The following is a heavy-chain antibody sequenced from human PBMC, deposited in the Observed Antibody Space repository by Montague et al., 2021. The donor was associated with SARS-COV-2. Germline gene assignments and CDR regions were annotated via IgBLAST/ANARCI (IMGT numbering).Heavy chain of an antibody. CDR1: GFSLSTSGMC. Sequence: VEPTQTLTLTCTFSGFSLSTSGMCMTWIRQPPGKALEWLARIDWDGDKYYNTSLKSRLTISKDTSKNLVVLTMTNMDPVDTATYYCARGPPDTYYYNGMDVWGRGTTVTVSS. D-gene: IGHD1-14*01. J-gene: IGHJ6*02. CDR3: ARGPPDTYYYNGMDV. CDR2: IDWDGDK. V-gene: IGHV2-70*11.